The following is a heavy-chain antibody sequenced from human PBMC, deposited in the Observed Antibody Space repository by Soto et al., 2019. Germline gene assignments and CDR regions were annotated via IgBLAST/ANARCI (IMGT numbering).Heavy chain of an antibody. D-gene: IGHD6-13*01. CDR3: ARAGYSSSWSLAHFDY. V-gene: IGHV3-21*01. CDR1: GGTCISYS. J-gene: IGHJ4*02. CDR2: ISSSSSYI. Sequence: VGSLRLSCAASGGTCISYSMSWVRQATGKGLEWVSSISSSSSYIYYADSVKGRFTISRDNAKNSLYLQMNSLRAEDTAVYYCARAGYSSSWSLAHFDYWGQGTPVTSPQ.